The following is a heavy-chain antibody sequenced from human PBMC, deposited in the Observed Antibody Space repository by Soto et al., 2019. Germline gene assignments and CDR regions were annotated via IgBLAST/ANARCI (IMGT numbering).Heavy chain of an antibody. CDR1: GFTFTRYS. V-gene: IGHV3-21*06. CDR2: ISSTTNYI. Sequence: GGSLRLSCAASGFTFTRYSMNWVRQAPGKGLELFSSISSTTNYIYYGDSMKGRFTISRDNAKNSLYLEMNSLRAEDTAVYYCARESEDLTSNFDYWGQGTLVNDSS. J-gene: IGHJ4*02. CDR3: ARESEDLTSNFDY.